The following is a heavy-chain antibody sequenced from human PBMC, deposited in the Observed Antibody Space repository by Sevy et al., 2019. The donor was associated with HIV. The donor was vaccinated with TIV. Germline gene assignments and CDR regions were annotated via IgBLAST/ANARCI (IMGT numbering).Heavy chain of an antibody. CDR1: GYSFTSYW. CDR2: IYPGDSDT. D-gene: IGHD2-2*01. CDR3: ARWIVVVPAEMGFDP. V-gene: IGHV5-51*01. Sequence: GESLKISCKGSGYSFTSYWIGWVRQMPGKGLEWMGIIYPGDSDTRYSPSFQGQVTISADKSISTAYLQWSSLKASDTAMYYCARWIVVVPAEMGFDPWGQGTLVTVSS. J-gene: IGHJ5*02.